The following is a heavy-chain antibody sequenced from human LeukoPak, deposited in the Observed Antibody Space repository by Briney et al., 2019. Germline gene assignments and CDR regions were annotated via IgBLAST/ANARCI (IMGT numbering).Heavy chain of an antibody. V-gene: IGHV4-59*07. D-gene: IGHD3-22*01. Sequence: PSDPLSLTCTVSGRSFSSSYWSWLRQPPGRALEWLGYTSHSGSTSFKRSFKSRISISVDTSKKQFSLKINPSTTADTALYYCARSYYDARGDSNAFDIWGQGTMVTVSS. J-gene: IGHJ3*02. CDR3: ARSYYDARGDSNAFDI. CDR2: TSHSGST. CDR1: GRSFSSSY.